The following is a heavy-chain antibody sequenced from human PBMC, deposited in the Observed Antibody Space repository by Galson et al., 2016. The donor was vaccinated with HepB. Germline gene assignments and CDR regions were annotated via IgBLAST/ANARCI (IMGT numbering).Heavy chain of an antibody. J-gene: IGHJ4*02. CDR2: AYFRSKWYH. CDR3: SRGPRNYTSGWTFDY. CDR1: GDSVSSNSAA. Sequence: CAISGDSVSSNSAAWIWIRQSPSRGLEWLGRAYFRSKWYHDYAPSVKSRITITPDPSRNQFSLQLDSVTPEDTAIYYCSRGPRNYTSGWTFDYWGQGTLVTVSS. D-gene: IGHD6-19*01. V-gene: IGHV6-1*01.